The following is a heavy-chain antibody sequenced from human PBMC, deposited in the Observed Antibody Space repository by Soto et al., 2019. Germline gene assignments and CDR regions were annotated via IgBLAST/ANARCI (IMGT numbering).Heavy chain of an antibody. J-gene: IGHJ5*02. CDR1: GGTFSSYV. CDR2: LIPVSGTE. Sequence: QVNLVQTGAEVKKPGSSVKVSCKLSGGTFSSYVIIWVRQAPGQGLEWMGGLIPVSGTEKYAQKFQGRVTIAADAATNPAYMALSSLRFDDTPVYYCATVDRAVALVGWFDPWGQGTLVTVSS. D-gene: IGHD6-19*01. V-gene: IGHV1-69*01. CDR3: ATVDRAVALVGWFDP.